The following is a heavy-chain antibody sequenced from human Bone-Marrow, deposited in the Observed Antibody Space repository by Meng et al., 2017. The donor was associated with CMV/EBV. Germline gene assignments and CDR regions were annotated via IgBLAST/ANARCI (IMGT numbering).Heavy chain of an antibody. CDR3: AVAVAGYYYYGMDV. V-gene: IGHV1-2*02. D-gene: IGHD6-19*01. CDR1: GYTFTGYY. J-gene: IGHJ6*01. Sequence: ASVKVSCKASGYTFTGYYMHWVRQAPGQGLEWMGWINPNSGGTNYAQKFQGRVTMTRDESISTVYMELSRLRSDDTAVYYWAVAVAGYYYYGMDVWGQGNTVTFYS. CDR2: INPNSGGT.